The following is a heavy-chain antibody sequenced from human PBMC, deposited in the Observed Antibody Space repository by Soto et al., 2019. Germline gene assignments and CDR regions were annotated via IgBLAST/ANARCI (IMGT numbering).Heavy chain of an antibody. CDR1: GGSISSYY. CDR3: ARLIAVRGALWWFDP. J-gene: IGHJ5*02. Sequence: PSETLSLTCTVSGGSISSYYWSWIRQPPGKGLEWIGYIYYSGSTNYNPSLKSRVTISVDTSKNQFSLKLSSVTAADAAVYYCARLIAVRGALWWFDPWGQGTLVTVSS. CDR2: IYYSGST. V-gene: IGHV4-59*08. D-gene: IGHD3-10*01.